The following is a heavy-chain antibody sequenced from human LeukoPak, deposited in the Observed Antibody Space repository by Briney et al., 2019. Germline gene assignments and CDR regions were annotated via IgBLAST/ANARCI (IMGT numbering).Heavy chain of an antibody. CDR2: ISAYNGNT. D-gene: IGHD3-10*01. V-gene: IGHV1-18*01. CDR3: ARVVTMVRGVSGNWFDP. CDR1: GYTFSSYG. Sequence: ASVKVSCKASGYTFSSYGISWVRQAPGQGLEWMGWISAYNGNTNYAQNLQGRVTMTTDTSTSTAYMELRSLRSDDTAVYYCARVVTMVRGVSGNWFDPWGQGTLVTVSS. J-gene: IGHJ5*02.